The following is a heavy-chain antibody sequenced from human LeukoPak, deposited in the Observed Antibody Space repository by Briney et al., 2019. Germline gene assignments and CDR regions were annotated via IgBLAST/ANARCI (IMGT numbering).Heavy chain of an antibody. Sequence: GGSLRLSCAASGFTFDDYGMSWVRQAPGKGLEWVSGINWDGGRTGYADSVKGRFTISRDNAENSLYLQMNSLRAEDTALYYCARDGSGAGASDIWGQGTMVTVS. J-gene: IGHJ3*02. V-gene: IGHV3-20*04. CDR2: INWDGGRT. D-gene: IGHD6-19*01. CDR3: ARDGSGAGASDI. CDR1: GFTFDDYG.